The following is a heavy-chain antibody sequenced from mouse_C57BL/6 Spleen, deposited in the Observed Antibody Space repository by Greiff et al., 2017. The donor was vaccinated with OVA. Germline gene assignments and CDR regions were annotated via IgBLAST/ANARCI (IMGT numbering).Heavy chain of an antibody. CDR3: ARTYYDFDGWYAY. CDR1: GYTFTSYW. D-gene: IGHD2-4*01. J-gene: IGHJ3*01. V-gene: IGHV1-52*01. CDR2: IDPSDSET. Sequence: QVQLQQSGAELVRPGSSVKLSCKASGYTFTSYWMHWVKQRPIQGLEWIGNIDPSDSETHYNQKFKDKATLTVDKSSSTAYMQLSSLTSEDSAVYYCARTYYDFDGWYAYWGQGTLVTVSA.